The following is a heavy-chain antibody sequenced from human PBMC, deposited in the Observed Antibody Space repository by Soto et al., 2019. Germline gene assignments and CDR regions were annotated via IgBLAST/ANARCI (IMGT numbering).Heavy chain of an antibody. D-gene: IGHD3-22*01. CDR2: ISAYNGNT. Sequence: QVQLVQSGAEVKKPGASVKVSCKASGYTFTSYGISWVRQAPGQGLERMGWISAYNGNTNYAQKLQGRVTMTTHTTTSTAYMELRSLRSDDTAVYYCARDWGSITMIVVVGDYWGQGTLVTVSS. CDR3: ARDWGSITMIVVVGDY. V-gene: IGHV1-18*01. J-gene: IGHJ4*02. CDR1: GYTFTSYG.